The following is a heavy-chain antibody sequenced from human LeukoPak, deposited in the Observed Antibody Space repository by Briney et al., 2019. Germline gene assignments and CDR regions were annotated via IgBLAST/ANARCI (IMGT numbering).Heavy chain of an antibody. CDR1: GFTFSDYT. D-gene: IGHD3-22*01. J-gene: IGHJ4*02. V-gene: IGHV3-21*01. CDR2: ISSDRSYI. CDR3: ARDYYDSSASATFDH. Sequence: GGSLRLSCEASGFTFSDYTMNWVRQAAGKGLEWVSSISSDRSYINYADSVKGRFSISRDNTKNSLFLEMRSLRIEDTAVYFCARDYYDSSASATFDHWGQGNLVTISS.